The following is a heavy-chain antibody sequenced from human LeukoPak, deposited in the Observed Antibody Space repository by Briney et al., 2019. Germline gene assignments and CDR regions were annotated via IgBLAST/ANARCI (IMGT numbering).Heavy chain of an antibody. CDR1: GFTLSSYE. CDR3: ARDLSTSGSYL. D-gene: IGHD1-26*01. V-gene: IGHV3-30*04. J-gene: IGHJ5*02. CDR2: ISYDGSNK. Sequence: TGGSLRLSCAASGFTLSSYEMNWVRQAPGKGLEWVAVISYDGSNKYYADSVKGRFTISRDNSKNTLYLQMNSLRAEDTAVYYCARDLSTSGSYLWGQGTLVTVSS.